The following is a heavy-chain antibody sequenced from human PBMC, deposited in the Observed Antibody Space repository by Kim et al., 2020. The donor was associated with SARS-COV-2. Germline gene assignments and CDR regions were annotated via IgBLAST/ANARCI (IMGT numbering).Heavy chain of an antibody. Sequence: GGSLRLSCAASGFTFSDYYMSWIRQAPGKGLEWVSYISSSSYTNYADSVKGRFTISRDNAKNSLYLQMNSLRAEDTAVYYCARGLDGSGWYGGAFDIWGQGTMVTVSS. D-gene: IGHD6-19*01. CDR3: ARGLDGSGWYGGAFDI. CDR1: GFTFSDYY. CDR2: ISSSSYT. J-gene: IGHJ3*02. V-gene: IGHV3-11*05.